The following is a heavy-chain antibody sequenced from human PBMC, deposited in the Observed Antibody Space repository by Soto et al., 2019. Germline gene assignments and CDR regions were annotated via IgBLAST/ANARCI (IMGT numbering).Heavy chain of an antibody. Sequence: TSETLSLTCAVYGGSFSGYYWSWIRQPPGKGLEWIGEINHSGSTNYNPSLKSRVTISVDTSKNQFSLKLSSVTAADTAVYYCARVGRTGYSYGYSRYNWFDPWGQGTLVTVSS. V-gene: IGHV4-34*01. D-gene: IGHD5-18*01. CDR2: INHSGST. CDR3: ARVGRTGYSYGYSRYNWFDP. CDR1: GGSFSGYY. J-gene: IGHJ5*02.